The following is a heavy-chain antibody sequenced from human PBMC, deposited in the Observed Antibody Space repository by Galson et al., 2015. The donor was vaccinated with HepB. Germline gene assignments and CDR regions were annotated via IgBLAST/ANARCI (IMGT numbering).Heavy chain of an antibody. V-gene: IGHV1-2*06. D-gene: IGHD3-9*01. CDR3: ARDPHDYDILTGYFLIFDY. Sequence: SVKVSCKASGYTFTGYYMHWVRQAPGQGLEWMGRINPNSGGTNYAQKFQGRVTMTRDTSISTAYMELSRLRSDDTAVYYCARDPHDYDILTGYFLIFDYWAREPWSPSPQ. CDR2: INPNSGGT. J-gene: IGHJ4*02. CDR1: GYTFTGYY.